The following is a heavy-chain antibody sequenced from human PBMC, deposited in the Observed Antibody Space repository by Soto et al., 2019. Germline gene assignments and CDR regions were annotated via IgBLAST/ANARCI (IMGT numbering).Heavy chain of an antibody. J-gene: IGHJ4*02. CDR1: GGSISSGNW. V-gene: IGHV4-4*02. D-gene: IGHD3-9*01. CDR2: IYRGGNS. Sequence: PSETLSLTCSVSGGSISSGNWWTWVRQPPGKGLEWIGEIYRGGNSNYNPSLKSRVTISIDKSKNQFSLNLNSVTAADSAVYFCARLEGLATISYYFDFWGPGALVTVSS. CDR3: ARLEGLATISYYFDF.